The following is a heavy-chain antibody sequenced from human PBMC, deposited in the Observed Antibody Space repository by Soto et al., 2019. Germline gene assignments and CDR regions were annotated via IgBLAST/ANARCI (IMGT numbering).Heavy chain of an antibody. V-gene: IGHV4-59*01. J-gene: IGHJ4*02. Sequence: SETLSLTCTVSGASMNNYYGSWIRQPPGKGLEYIGFIFYSGSADYNPSLRSRVTMSVDTSNNQFSLKLRSVTAADTAVYYCARSGHSFGGVIWGQGILVTVSS. CDR1: GASMNNYY. CDR2: IFYSGSA. D-gene: IGHD3-16*01. CDR3: ARSGHSFGGVI.